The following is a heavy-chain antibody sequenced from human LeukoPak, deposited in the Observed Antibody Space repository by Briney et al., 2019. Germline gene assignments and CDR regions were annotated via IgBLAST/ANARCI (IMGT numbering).Heavy chain of an antibody. CDR3: ARGYNDFWSGYYGGFIWFDP. Sequence: SETLSLTCAVYGGSFSGYYWSWIRQPPGKGREWIGEINHRGSTNYNPSLKSRVTISVDTSKNQFSLKLSSVTAADTAVYYCARGYNDFWSGYYGGFIWFDPWGQGTLVTVSS. D-gene: IGHD3-3*01. CDR2: INHRGST. V-gene: IGHV4-34*01. CDR1: GGSFSGYY. J-gene: IGHJ5*02.